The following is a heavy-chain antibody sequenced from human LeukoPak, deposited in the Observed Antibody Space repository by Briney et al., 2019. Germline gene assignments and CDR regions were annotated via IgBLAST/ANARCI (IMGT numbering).Heavy chain of an antibody. J-gene: IGHJ4*02. CDR3: AREGYYDSSGYADY. Sequence: PSQTLSLTCTVSGGSISCGDYYWSWIRQPPGKGLEWIGYIYYSGSTYYNPSLKSRVTISVDTSKNQFSLKLSSVTAADTAVYYCAREGYYDSSGYADYWGQGTLVTVSS. D-gene: IGHD3-22*01. CDR1: GGSISCGDYY. CDR2: IYYSGST. V-gene: IGHV4-30-4*01.